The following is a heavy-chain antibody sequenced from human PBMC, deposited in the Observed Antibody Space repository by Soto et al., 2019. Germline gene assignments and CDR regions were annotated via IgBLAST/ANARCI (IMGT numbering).Heavy chain of an antibody. J-gene: IGHJ6*02. CDR1: GFTFSSYW. Sequence: GGSLRLSCAASGFTFSSYWMHWIRQVPGKGLVWVAVISYDGSKKYYADSVKGRFFISRDNSKNTLYLEMSSLRAEDTAVYYCVKDGSSGWPYYYGMDVWGQGTTVTVSS. D-gene: IGHD6-19*01. CDR3: VKDGSSGWPYYYGMDV. V-gene: IGHV3-30*18. CDR2: ISYDGSKK.